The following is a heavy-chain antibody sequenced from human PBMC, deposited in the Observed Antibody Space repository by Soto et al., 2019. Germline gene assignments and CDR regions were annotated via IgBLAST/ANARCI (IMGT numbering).Heavy chain of an antibody. J-gene: IGHJ5*02. V-gene: IGHV1-8*01. CDR1: GYNFITND. CDR2: MKPSTGDS. D-gene: IGHD6-13*01. CDR3: ARGGPAAGFDL. Sequence: ASVKVSCKASGYNFITNDINWVRQASGQGLEWMGWMKPSTGDSGSDPDFQGRITMTRDTATSTAYMELSSLKFEDTAVYYCARGGPAAGFDLWGQGSLVTVSS.